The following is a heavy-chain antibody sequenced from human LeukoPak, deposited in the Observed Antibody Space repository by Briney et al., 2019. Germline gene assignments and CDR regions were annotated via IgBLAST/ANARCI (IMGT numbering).Heavy chain of an antibody. D-gene: IGHD2-21*02. CDR2: IYRSGGT. J-gene: IGHJ5*02. CDR1: GGSIYGSGWH. Sequence: PSETLSLTCSVSGGSIYGSGWHWSWLRQPPGKGLEWIGYIYRSGGTYISPPLTSRVSISVDRINNQFFLYLNYATDADTAVYYCARGPIGGVVLGTALGYFDPWGQGTLVTVSS. CDR3: ARGPIGGVVLGTALGYFDP. V-gene: IGHV4-30-2*01.